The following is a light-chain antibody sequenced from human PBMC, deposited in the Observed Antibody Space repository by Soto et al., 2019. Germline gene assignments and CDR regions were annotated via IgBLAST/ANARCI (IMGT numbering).Light chain of an antibody. CDR3: SSYTSSSTRV. J-gene: IGLJ1*01. V-gene: IGLV2-14*01. CDR2: EVS. CDR1: SSDVGGYNY. Sequence: QSVLTQPASVSGSPGQSITISCTGTSSDVGGYNYVSWYQQYPGKAPKLMIYEVSNRPSWVSNRFSGSKSGNTASLTISGLQAEDEADYYCSSYTSSSTRVFGTVTKATVL.